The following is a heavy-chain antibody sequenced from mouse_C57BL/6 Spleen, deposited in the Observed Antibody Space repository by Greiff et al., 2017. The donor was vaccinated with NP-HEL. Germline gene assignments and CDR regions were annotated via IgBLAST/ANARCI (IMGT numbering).Heavy chain of an antibody. CDR2: ICPGSGNT. D-gene: IGHD1-1*02. J-gene: IGHJ2*01. CDR3: ARDGSCPYFDY. CDR1: GYSFTSYY. V-gene: IGHV1-66*01. Sequence: QVQLQQSGPDLVKPGASVKISCKASGYSFTSYYIHWVQQWPGQGLEWIGWICPGSGNTKYNEKFKGKATLTADTSCSTANMQLSSHTTADYEVYNCARDGSCPYFDYWGQGTTLTVSS.